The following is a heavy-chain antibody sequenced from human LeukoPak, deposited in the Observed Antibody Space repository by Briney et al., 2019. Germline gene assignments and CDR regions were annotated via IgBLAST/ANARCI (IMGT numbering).Heavy chain of an antibody. CDR2: IYNSGRT. J-gene: IGHJ4*02. Sequence: SETLSLTCTVSGGSISNYYWNWIRQPPGKGLEWIGYIYNSGRTNDNPSLKSRVTVSVDTSKNQFSLKLSSVTAADTAVYYCVRGGYSYGYGLGLLDYWGQGSLVTVSS. CDR3: VRGGYSYGYGLGLLDY. D-gene: IGHD5-18*01. CDR1: GGSISNYY. V-gene: IGHV4-59*01.